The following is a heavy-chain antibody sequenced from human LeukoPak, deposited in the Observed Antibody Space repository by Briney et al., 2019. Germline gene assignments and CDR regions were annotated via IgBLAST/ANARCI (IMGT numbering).Heavy chain of an antibody. Sequence: GGSLRLSCAGSGVTVSSSYMSWVRQAPGKGLEWVSVLYSGGSIFYADSVKGRFTISRDISKNMLYLQMNSLRADDTAVYYCAIGAISSWYEDWGQGTLVTVSS. D-gene: IGHD6-13*01. CDR1: GVTVSSSY. CDR3: AIGAISSWYED. CDR2: LYSGGSI. J-gene: IGHJ4*02. V-gene: IGHV3-66*01.